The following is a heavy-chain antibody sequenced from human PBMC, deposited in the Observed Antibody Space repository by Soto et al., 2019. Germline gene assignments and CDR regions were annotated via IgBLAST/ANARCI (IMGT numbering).Heavy chain of an antibody. Sequence: GGSLRLSCAASGFTFSSYAMSWVRQAPGKGLEWVSAISGSGGSTYYADSVKGRFTISRDNSKNTLYLQMNSLRAEDTAVYYCAKDVHGMIVVALYYFDYWGQGTLVTVSS. V-gene: IGHV3-23*01. J-gene: IGHJ4*02. D-gene: IGHD3-22*01. CDR2: ISGSGGST. CDR3: AKDVHGMIVVALYYFDY. CDR1: GFTFSSYA.